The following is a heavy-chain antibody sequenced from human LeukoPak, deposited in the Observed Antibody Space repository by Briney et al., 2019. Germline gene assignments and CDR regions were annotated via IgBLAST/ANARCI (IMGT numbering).Heavy chain of an antibody. J-gene: IGHJ4*02. CDR1: GYTFTSYD. CDR3: ATPLRASGEFDY. CDR2: TNPNSGNT. D-gene: IGHD5-12*01. Sequence: ASVKVSCKASGYTFTSYDINWVRQATGQGLEWMGWTNPNSGNTGYAQKFQGRVTMTRNTSISTAYMELSSLRSEDTAVYYCATPLRASGEFDYWGQGTLVTVSS. V-gene: IGHV1-8*01.